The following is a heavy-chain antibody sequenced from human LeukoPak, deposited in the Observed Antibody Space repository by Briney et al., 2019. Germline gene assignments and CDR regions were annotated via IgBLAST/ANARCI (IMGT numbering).Heavy chain of an antibody. Sequence: GGSLRLSCAASGFTVSNNYMTWVRQAPGKGLEWVSVIYSGGTTYYADSVKGRFTISRDNSKNTLYLQINSLRAEDTAVYYCARVGPYYFDHWGQGTLVTVSS. V-gene: IGHV3-53*01. CDR3: ARVGPYYFDH. J-gene: IGHJ4*02. CDR2: IYSGGTT. CDR1: GFTVSNNY.